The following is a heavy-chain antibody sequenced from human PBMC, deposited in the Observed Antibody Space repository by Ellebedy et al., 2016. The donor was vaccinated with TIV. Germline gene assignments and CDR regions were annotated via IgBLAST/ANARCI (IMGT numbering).Heavy chain of an antibody. V-gene: IGHV4-59*08. CDR3: ARQGPYDFDLDY. CDR2: VYHSGDT. Sequence: MPSETLSLTCTVSAGSISRPYWPWIRQPPGQGLEWTGYVYHSGDTNYNPSLKSRVTISVDTSKNQVSLKLRSLTAADTAVFFCARQGPYDFDLDYWGQGILVTVSS. J-gene: IGHJ4*02. CDR1: AGSISRPY. D-gene: IGHD3-3*01.